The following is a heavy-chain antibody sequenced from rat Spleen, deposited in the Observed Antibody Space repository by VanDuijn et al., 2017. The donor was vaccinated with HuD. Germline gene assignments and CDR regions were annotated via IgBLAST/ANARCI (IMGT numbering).Heavy chain of an antibody. Sequence: EVQLVESGGGLVQPGNSLKLSCAASGFTFSDYAMAWVRQSPTKVLEWVATIQYDNISTHYRDSVKGRFTISRDVTKTTLYLQMSSLRSEDTATYYCTRGRVYFGYTGFEYWGQGVMVTVSS. CDR2: IQYDNIST. J-gene: IGHJ2*01. V-gene: IGHV5-17*01. CDR3: TRGRVYFGYTGFEY. D-gene: IGHD4-3*01. CDR1: GFTFSDYA.